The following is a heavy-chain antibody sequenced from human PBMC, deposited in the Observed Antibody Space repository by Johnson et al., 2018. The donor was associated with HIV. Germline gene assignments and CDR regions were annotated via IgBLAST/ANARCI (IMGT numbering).Heavy chain of an antibody. V-gene: IGHV3-64*01. J-gene: IGHJ3*02. CDR2: ISSNGGST. D-gene: IGHD2-15*01. CDR1: GFTFSSYA. CDR3: ARALGYCSCGSCPLDAFDI. Sequence: VQLVESGGGVVQPGRSLRLSCAASGFTFSSYAMHWVRPAPGKGLEYVSAISSNGGSTYYENSVKGRFTISRDNSKNTLYLQMGSRRAEDMAVYYCARALGYCSCGSCPLDAFDIWGQGTMVTVSS.